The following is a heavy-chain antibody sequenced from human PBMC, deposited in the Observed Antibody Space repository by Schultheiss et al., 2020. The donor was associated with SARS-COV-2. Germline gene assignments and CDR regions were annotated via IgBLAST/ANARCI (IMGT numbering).Heavy chain of an antibody. CDR3: ARAGLYPGDYPYYYGMDV. Sequence: SETLSLTCTVSGGSISSSSYYWGWIRQPPGKGLEWIGYIYYSGSTNYNPSLKSRVTISVDTSKNQFSLKLSSVTAADTAVYYCARAGLYPGDYPYYYGMDVWGQGTMVTVSS. D-gene: IGHD3-3*01. V-gene: IGHV4-61*05. CDR2: IYYSGST. J-gene: IGHJ6*02. CDR1: GGSISSSSYY.